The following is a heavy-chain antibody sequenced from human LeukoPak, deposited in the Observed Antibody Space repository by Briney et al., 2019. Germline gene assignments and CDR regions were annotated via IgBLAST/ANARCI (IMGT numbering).Heavy chain of an antibody. CDR2: IRSKAYGETG. D-gene: IGHD1-1*01. CDR3: TRDRGAYNLYDY. CDR1: GFTFGDYA. J-gene: IGHJ4*02. Sequence: GGSLRLSCTASGFTFGDYAMSWIRQAPGKGLEWVGFIRSKAYGETGDYAASVKGRFTISRDDSKAIAYLQMNSLKTEDTAVYHCTRDRGAYNLYDYWGQGTLVTVSS. V-gene: IGHV3-49*03.